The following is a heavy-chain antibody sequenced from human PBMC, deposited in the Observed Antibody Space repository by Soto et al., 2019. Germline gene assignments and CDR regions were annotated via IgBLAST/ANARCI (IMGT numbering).Heavy chain of an antibody. CDR3: ARVYGDYLDY. CDR1: GFIFSNYD. CDR2: ISSNGGST. J-gene: IGHJ4*02. Sequence: GGSLRLSCAASGFIFSNYDMHWVRQAPGKGLEYVSAISSNGGSTYYANSVKGRFTISRDNSKNTLYLQMGSLRAEDMAVYYCARVYGDYLDYWGQGTLVTVSS. V-gene: IGHV3-64*01. D-gene: IGHD4-17*01.